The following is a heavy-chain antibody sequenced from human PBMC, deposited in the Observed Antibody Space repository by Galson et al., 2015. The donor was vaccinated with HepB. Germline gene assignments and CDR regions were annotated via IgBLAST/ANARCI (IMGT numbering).Heavy chain of an antibody. CDR2: ITSSGGNS. J-gene: IGHJ4*02. D-gene: IGHD2-15*01. CDR1: GFSFTRYA. CDR3: AKDGIMVANNPYHFHY. V-gene: IGHV3-23*01. Sequence: SLRLSCAASGFSFTRYAMTWVRQAPGKGLGWVSSITSSGGNSYYTDSVKGRFTVSRDSSKNTLLLQLNSLRAEDTAMYFCAKDGIMVANNPYHFHYWGQGTLVTVSS.